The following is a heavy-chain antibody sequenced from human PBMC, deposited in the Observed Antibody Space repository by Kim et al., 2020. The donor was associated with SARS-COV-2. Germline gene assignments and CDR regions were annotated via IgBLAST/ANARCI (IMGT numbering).Heavy chain of an antibody. D-gene: IGHD3-10*01. V-gene: IGHV4-59*01. Sequence: LKSRVTISVDTSKNQFSRKLSSVTAADTAVYYCARFPIHYYGSGSYPFDYWGQGTLVTVSS. CDR3: ARFPIHYYGSGSYPFDY. J-gene: IGHJ4*02.